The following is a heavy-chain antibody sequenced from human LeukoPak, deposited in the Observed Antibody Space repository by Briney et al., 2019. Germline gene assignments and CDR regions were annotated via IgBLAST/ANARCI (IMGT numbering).Heavy chain of an antibody. CDR3: VRDTSNDFWSAYHFDY. CDR1: GFTFSSYA. V-gene: IGHV3-74*01. Sequence: GGSLRLSCAASGFTFSSYAMSWVRQAPGEGLVWVSRINSDGSSRSNADSVKGRFTISRDNAKNTLYLQMNSLRAEDTAVYYCVRDTSNDFWSAYHFDYWGQGTLVTVSS. D-gene: IGHD3-3*01. J-gene: IGHJ4*02. CDR2: INSDGSSR.